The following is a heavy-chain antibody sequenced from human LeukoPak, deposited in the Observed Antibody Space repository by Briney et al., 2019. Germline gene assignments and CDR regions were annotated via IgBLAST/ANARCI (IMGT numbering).Heavy chain of an antibody. J-gene: IGHJ5*02. CDR2: ISTSSNTI. CDR3: ARDRGTSGYLP. D-gene: IGHD3-22*01. CDR1: GLTFSSHG. V-gene: IGHV3-48*02. Sequence: PGGSLRPSCAGSGLTFSSHGMSWVRQAPGKGLEWVSYISTSSNTIHYADSVKGRFTISRDNAKNSLYLQMSSLRDEDTAVYYCARDRGTSGYLPWGQGTLVTVSS.